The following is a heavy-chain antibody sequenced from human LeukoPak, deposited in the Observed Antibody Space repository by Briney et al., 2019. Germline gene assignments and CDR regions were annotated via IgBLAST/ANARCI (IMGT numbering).Heavy chain of an antibody. Sequence: PGGSLRLSCAASGFAFSSYSMNWVRQAPGKGLEWVSSISSSSSYIYYADSVKGRFTISRDNAKNSLYLQMNSLRAEDTAVYYRARETSPLYYYDSSGYADYWGQGTLVTVSS. CDR1: GFAFSSYS. J-gene: IGHJ4*02. CDR2: ISSSSSYI. D-gene: IGHD3-22*01. V-gene: IGHV3-21*01. CDR3: ARETSPLYYYDSSGYADY.